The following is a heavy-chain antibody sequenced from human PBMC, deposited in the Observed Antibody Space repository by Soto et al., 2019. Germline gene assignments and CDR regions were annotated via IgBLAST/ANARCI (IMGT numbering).Heavy chain of an antibody. J-gene: IGHJ4*02. CDR1: GYTFSNYG. D-gene: IGHD1-26*01. Sequence: QVQLVQSGAEVKKPGTSVRISCKTSGYTFSNYGINWVRQAAGQGLEWMGWMNPNSGYTGSARKFQGRVTMTRDTSMMTAYMELSSLRSEDTAVYYCARVMGSVDYWGQGTLVTVSS. CDR2: MNPNSGYT. CDR3: ARVMGSVDY. V-gene: IGHV1-8*02.